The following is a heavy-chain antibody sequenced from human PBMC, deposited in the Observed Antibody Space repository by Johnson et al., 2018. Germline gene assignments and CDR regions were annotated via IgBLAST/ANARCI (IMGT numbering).Heavy chain of an antibody. CDR2: ISYDGTPK. J-gene: IGHJ3*01. CDR1: GFTFSSYV. V-gene: IGHV3-30-3*01. CDR3: ARDRDAFDV. Sequence: EQLLEGGGGVVQPRRSLRLSCEASGFTFSSYVIHWVRPAPGKGLEWVALISYDGTPKYFADSVQGRFTNSRDNSRNTLYLQRNSLQTEDTAVYYCARDRDAFDVWGQGTMVTVSS.